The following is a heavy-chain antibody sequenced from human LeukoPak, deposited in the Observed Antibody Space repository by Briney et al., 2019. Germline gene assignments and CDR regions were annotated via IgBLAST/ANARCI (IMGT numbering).Heavy chain of an antibody. J-gene: IGHJ5*02. CDR3: ARDNPGPRGIAAAGTLSYNWFDP. D-gene: IGHD6-13*01. CDR1: GYTFTSYA. CDR2: INAGNGNT. V-gene: IGHV1-3*03. Sequence: GASVKVSRNASGYTFTSYAMLWVRQAPGQRLEWMGWINAGNGNTKYSQEFQGRVTITRDTSASTAYMELSSLRSEDMAVYYCARDNPGPRGIAAAGTLSYNWFDPWGQGTLVTVSS.